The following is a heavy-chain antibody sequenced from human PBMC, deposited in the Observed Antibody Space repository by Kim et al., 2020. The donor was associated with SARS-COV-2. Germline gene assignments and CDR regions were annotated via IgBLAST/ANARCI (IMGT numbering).Heavy chain of an antibody. V-gene: IGHV5-51*01. J-gene: IGHJ4*02. D-gene: IGHD5-12*01. CDR3: ARRDGWLQTYYFDY. Sequence: SPSFQGQVTISADKSISTAYLQWSSLKASDTAMYYCARRDGWLQTYYFDYWGQGTLVTVSS.